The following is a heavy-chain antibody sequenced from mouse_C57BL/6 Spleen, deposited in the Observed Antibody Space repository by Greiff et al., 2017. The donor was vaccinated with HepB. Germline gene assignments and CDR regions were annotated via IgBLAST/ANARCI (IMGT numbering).Heavy chain of an antibody. J-gene: IGHJ4*01. CDR2: INYDGSST. CDR1: GFTFSDYY. V-gene: IGHV5-16*01. CDR3: ARDRDGRDAMDY. Sequence: EVNVVESEGGLVQPGSSMKLSCTASGFTFSDYYMAWVRQVPEKGLEWVANINYDGSSTYYLDSLKSRFIISRDKAKNILYLQMSSLKSEDTATYYCARDRDGRDAMDYRGQGTSVPGSS. D-gene: IGHD1-1*01.